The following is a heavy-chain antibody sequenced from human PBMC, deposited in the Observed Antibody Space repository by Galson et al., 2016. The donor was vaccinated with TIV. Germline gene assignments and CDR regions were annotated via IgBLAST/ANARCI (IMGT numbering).Heavy chain of an antibody. V-gene: IGHV5-51*01. CDR2: IYLGGSLI. CDR3: ARQNDYGDYRGDAFDI. Sequence: QSGAEVKKPGESLKISCKGSGYRFTSSWIGWARQMPGKGLEWMGIIYLGGSLIRYRPSFQGQVTISADKSINIVYLEWSSLKASDTAMYYCARQNDYGDYRGDAFDIWGQGTMVTVSS. D-gene: IGHD4-17*01. J-gene: IGHJ3*02. CDR1: GYRFTSSW.